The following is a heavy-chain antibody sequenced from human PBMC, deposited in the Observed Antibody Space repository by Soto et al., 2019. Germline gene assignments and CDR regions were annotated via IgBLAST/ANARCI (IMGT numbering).Heavy chain of an antibody. V-gene: IGHV3-74*01. CDR2: INSDGSTT. J-gene: IGHJ6*02. D-gene: IGHD2-15*01. CDR3: ARVSVVAGAINAMDV. Sequence: VGSLRLSCAASGFTFSSYWIHWVRQAPGKGLVWVSHINSDGSTTSYADSVKGRFTISRDKAKNTVSLQMNSLRAEDTAVYFCARVSVVAGAINAMDVWGQGTTVTVSS. CDR1: GFTFSSYW.